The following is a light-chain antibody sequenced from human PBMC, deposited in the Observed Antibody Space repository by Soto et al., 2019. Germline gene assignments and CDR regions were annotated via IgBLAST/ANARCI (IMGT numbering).Light chain of an antibody. CDR1: HSPSGY. Sequence: EIGLTQSPATLSLSPGERATLSCSASHSPSGYLAWYQQRPGQAPRLLIYNASSRANGIPARFTGSWSGTDFSLTISSLEPEDFAVYYCQQGSTWPTFGQGTRVDIK. CDR3: QQGSTWPT. V-gene: IGKV3-11*01. J-gene: IGKJ1*01. CDR2: NAS.